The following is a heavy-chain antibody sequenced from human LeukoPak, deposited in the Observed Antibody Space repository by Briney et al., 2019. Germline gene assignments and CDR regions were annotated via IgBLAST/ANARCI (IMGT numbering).Heavy chain of an antibody. CDR3: ARAGGSRENNWFDP. CDR1: GGSISSSSYY. Sequence: PSETLSLTCTVSGGSISSSSYYWGWIRQPPGKGLEWIGSIYYSGSTYYNPSLKSRVTISVDTSKNQFSLKLSSVTAADTAVYYCARAGGSRENNWFDPWGQGTLVTVSS. CDR2: IYYSGST. D-gene: IGHD3-16*01. V-gene: IGHV4-39*07. J-gene: IGHJ5*02.